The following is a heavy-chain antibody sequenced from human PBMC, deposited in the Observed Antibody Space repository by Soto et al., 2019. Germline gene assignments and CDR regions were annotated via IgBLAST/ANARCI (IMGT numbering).Heavy chain of an antibody. J-gene: IGHJ4*02. CDR2: IYYDGSGS. CDR3: VRDDCSGGTCYGGY. V-gene: IGHV3-33*01. Sequence: QVQLVECGGGVVQPGGSLRLSCEASGFTFRDYGFHWVRQAPGKGLEWVAVIYYDGSGSDYEDSVRGRFIFSRDISTNTLYLQMNSLRAEDTAVYYCVRDDCSGGTCYGGYWGQGTLVTVSS. CDR1: GFTFRDYG. D-gene: IGHD2-15*01.